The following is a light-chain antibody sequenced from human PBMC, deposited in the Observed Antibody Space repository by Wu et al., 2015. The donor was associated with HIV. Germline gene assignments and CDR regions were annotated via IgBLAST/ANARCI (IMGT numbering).Light chain of an antibody. J-gene: IGKJ1*01. CDR1: QSLSTN. CDR3: QQYGSSPRT. CDR2: GAS. V-gene: IGKV3-20*01. Sequence: EIVMTQSPATLSVSPGERATFSCRASQSLSTNLAWYQQKPGQAPRLLIYGASSRATGIPDRFSGSGSGTDFTLTISRLEPEDFAVYYCQQYGSSPRTFGQGTKVEIK.